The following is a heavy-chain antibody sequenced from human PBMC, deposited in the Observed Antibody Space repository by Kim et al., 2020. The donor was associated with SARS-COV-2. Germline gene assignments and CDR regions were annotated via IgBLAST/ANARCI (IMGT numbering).Heavy chain of an antibody. CDR2: INAGNGNT. Sequence: ASGKVSCKASGYTFTSYAMHWVRQAPGQRLEWMGWINAGNGNTKYSQKFQGRVTITRDTSASTAYMELSSLRSEDTAVYYCARAQAQWLVNFYFDYWGQGTLVTVYS. V-gene: IGHV1-3*01. D-gene: IGHD6-19*01. J-gene: IGHJ4*02. CDR3: ARAQAQWLVNFYFDY. CDR1: GYTFTSYA.